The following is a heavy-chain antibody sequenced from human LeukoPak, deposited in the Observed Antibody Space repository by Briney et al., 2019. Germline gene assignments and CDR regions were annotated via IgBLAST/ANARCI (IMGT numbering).Heavy chain of an antibody. CDR3: AREGSMTARPFVSIDY. CDR1: GGSISTYY. J-gene: IGHJ4*02. CDR2: IHTSGNT. V-gene: IGHV4-4*07. D-gene: IGHD6-6*01. Sequence: SETLSLTCTVSGGSISTYYWSWLRQPAGKGLEWIGRIHTSGNTDYNPSLKRRVTMSVDTSKNQFSLKLSSVTAADTAVYYCAREGSMTARPFVSIDYWGQGTLVTISS.